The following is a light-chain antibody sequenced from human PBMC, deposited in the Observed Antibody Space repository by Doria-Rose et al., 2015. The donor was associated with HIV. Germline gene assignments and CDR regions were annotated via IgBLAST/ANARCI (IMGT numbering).Light chain of an antibody. V-gene: IGKV1-12*01. CDR1: EAISSW. J-gene: IGKJ5*01. CDR3: QQSNSFPIT. CDR2: AAS. Sequence: TITCRASEAISSWLVWYQQKPGKAPKVLIYAASTLQSGVPSRFSGSGFGTDFTLTISNLQPEDFATYYCQQSNSFPITFSQGTRLEIK.